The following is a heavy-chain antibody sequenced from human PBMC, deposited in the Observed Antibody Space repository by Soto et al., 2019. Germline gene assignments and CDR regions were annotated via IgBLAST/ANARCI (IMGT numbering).Heavy chain of an antibody. Sequence: SETLSLTCTVSGGSISSGVYYWSWIRQHPGKGLEWIGYISYRGSAYYSPSLKSRVTISVDTSKNQFSLKVNSVTAADTAVYYCARRMQNYYTMGVWGQGTTVTVSS. CDR3: ARRMQNYYTMGV. D-gene: IGHD2-15*01. V-gene: IGHV4-31*03. J-gene: IGHJ6*02. CDR1: GGSISSGVYY. CDR2: ISYRGSA.